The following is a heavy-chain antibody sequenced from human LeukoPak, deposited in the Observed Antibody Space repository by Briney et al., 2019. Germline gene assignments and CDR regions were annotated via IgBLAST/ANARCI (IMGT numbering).Heavy chain of an antibody. J-gene: IGHJ4*02. V-gene: IGHV4-61*02. CDR2: IYTSGST. CDR3: ARGRAFFD. Sequence: SETLSLTCTVSGGSINSDSYYWTWIRQPAGKGLEYIGRIYTSGSTNYNPSLKSRVTISVDTSKNQFSLKLSSVTAADTAVYYCARGRAFFDWGQGTLVTVSS. D-gene: IGHD3-3*02. CDR1: GGSINSDSYY.